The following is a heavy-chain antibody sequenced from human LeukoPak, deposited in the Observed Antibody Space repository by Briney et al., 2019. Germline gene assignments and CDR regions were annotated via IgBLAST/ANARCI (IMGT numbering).Heavy chain of an antibody. J-gene: IGHJ4*02. Sequence: GGSLRLSCAASGFTFSSYWMSWVRQAPGKGLEWVANIKQDGSEKYYVDSVKGRFTISRDNAKNSLYLQMNSLRAEDTAVYYCARDLVRGLTTGVLDYWGQGTLVTVSS. V-gene: IGHV3-7*01. D-gene: IGHD4-17*01. CDR2: IKQDGSEK. CDR1: GFTFSSYW. CDR3: ARDLVRGLTTGVLDY.